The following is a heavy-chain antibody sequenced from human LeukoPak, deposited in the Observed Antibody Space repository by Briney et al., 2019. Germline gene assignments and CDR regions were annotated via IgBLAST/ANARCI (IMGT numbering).Heavy chain of an antibody. Sequence: SSETLSLTWAVSGYSISSGYYWGWIRQPPGKGLEWIGIIYHSGSTYYNPSLKSRFTISVDTSKNQFSLKLSSVTAADTAVYYCARVVYCGGDCYSDYFDYWGQGTLVTVSS. D-gene: IGHD2-21*02. CDR3: ARVVYCGGDCYSDYFDY. CDR1: GYSISSGYY. J-gene: IGHJ4*02. CDR2: IYHSGST. V-gene: IGHV4-38-2*01.